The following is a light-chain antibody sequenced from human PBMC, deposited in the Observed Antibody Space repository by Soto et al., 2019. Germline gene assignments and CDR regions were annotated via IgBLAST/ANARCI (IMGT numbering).Light chain of an antibody. V-gene: IGKV1-5*03. CDR1: RSVSSW. Sequence: DIQMTQSPSTLSASIGDRVTITCRASRSVSSWLAWYQQKPGKAPKLLIYKASSLESGVSSRFSGSGSGTEFTLTISSLQPDDFATYYCQQYSDYPITFGQGTRLEIK. J-gene: IGKJ5*01. CDR3: QQYSDYPIT. CDR2: KAS.